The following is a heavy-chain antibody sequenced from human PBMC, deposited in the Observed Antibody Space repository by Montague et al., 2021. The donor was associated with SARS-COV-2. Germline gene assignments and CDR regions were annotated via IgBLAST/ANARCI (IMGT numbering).Heavy chain of an antibody. J-gene: IGHJ6*01. CDR2: SRPSGAT. V-gene: IGHV4-34*01. CDR3: AGVPYRLLFVPRYYGMDV. CDR1: LECWSGCY. Sequence: SETLSLTCAGYLECWSGCYWAQIGKPPGERLDTSAESRPSGATSYNPSLKSRVTISVDTSKNQFSLKLSSATAADTAVYYCAGVPYRLLFVPRYYGMDVWGQGTTVTVSS. D-gene: IGHD2-2*01.